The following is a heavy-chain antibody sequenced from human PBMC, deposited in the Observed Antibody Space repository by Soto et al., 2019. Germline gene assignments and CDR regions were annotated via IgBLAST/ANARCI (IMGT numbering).Heavy chain of an antibody. CDR2: INHSGST. CDR1: GRSFSGYY. V-gene: IGHV4-34*01. Sequence: SETLSLTCAVYGRSFSGYYWSWIRQPPGKGLEWIGEINHSGSTNYNPSLKSRVTISVDTSKNQFSLKLSSVTAADTAVYYCARGGWYYYDSSGYYYFDYWGQGTLVTVSS. D-gene: IGHD3-22*01. J-gene: IGHJ4*02. CDR3: ARGGWYYYDSSGYYYFDY.